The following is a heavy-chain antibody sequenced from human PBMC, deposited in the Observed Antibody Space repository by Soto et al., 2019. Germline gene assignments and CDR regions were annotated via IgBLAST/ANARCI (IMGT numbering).Heavy chain of an antibody. CDR1: GDSISSGFYY. J-gene: IGHJ4*02. CDR2: IYFRGNT. D-gene: IGHD5-12*01. V-gene: IGHV4-31*03. Sequence: QVQLQESGPGLVKPSQTLSLICTVSGDSISSGFYYWSWIRQHPGKGLEWIGYIYFRGNTYYIPSLKSRATISVDTSKNQFSLKLTSVIAADTGVYFCARNPWRVARFDYWGQGILVTVSS. CDR3: ARNPWRVARFDY.